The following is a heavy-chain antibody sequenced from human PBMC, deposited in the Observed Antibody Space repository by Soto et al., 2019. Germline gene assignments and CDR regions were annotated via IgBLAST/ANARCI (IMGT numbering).Heavy chain of an antibody. V-gene: IGHV4-61*01. CDR3: ARDIRGYSRAFDY. CDR1: GDSVSSDSYY. CDR2: IYSSGST. D-gene: IGHD5-12*01. Sequence: SETLSLTCTVSGDSVSSDSYYWTWIRQPPGKGLEWIGYIYSSGSTKYNPSLKSRVTISLDTSSNQFSLELTSVTAADTAVYYCARDIRGYSRAFDYWVQGTLVTVSS. J-gene: IGHJ4*02.